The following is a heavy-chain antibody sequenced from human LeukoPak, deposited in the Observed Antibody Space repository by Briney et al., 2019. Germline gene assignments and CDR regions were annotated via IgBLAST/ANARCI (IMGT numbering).Heavy chain of an antibody. V-gene: IGHV3-7*01. Sequence: GGSLRLSCAASGFTFSNYAMSWVRQAPGKGLEWVANIKQDGSEKYYVDSVKGRFTISRDNAKNSLYLQMNSLRAEDTAVYYCARCRGGGSCYSDYWGQGTLVTVSS. CDR3: ARCRGGGSCYSDY. J-gene: IGHJ4*02. CDR1: GFTFSNYA. CDR2: IKQDGSEK. D-gene: IGHD2-15*01.